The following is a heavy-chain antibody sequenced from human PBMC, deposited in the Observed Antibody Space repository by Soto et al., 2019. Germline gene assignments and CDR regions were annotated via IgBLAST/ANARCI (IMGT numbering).Heavy chain of an antibody. CDR3: ARVHSSGHGVDY. Sequence: PSETLSLTCSVSGGTINSGDYFWSWLRQSPGKGLEWFGTISQNGDSFYNPSLRSRVAMSIDASRNQFSLDLTAVTAADTALYYCARVHSSGHGVDYWGPGTLVTVSS. CDR2: ISQNGDS. CDR1: GGTINSGDYF. J-gene: IGHJ4*02. V-gene: IGHV4-30-4*01. D-gene: IGHD6-19*01.